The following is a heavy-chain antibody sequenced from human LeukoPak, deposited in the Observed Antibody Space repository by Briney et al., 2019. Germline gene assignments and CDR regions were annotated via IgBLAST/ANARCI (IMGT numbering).Heavy chain of an antibody. V-gene: IGHV3-74*01. CDR1: GXTFSSYW. CDR2: INSDGSTT. Sequence: PGGSLRLSCAASGXTFSSYWMHWVRQAPGKGLVWVSRINSDGSTTSYADSVKGRFTISRDNAKSTLYLQMNSLRAEDTAVYYCARGWGDIVVLPAAALDYWGQGTLVTVSS. CDR3: ARGWGDIVVLPAAALDY. J-gene: IGHJ4*02. D-gene: IGHD2-2*01.